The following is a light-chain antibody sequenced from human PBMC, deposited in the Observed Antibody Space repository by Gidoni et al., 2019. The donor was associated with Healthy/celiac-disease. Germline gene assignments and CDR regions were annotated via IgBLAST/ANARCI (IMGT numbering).Light chain of an antibody. J-gene: IGLJ3*02. Sequence: QSALTQPASVSGSPGRSITIACTGTSSDVGSYNLVSWSQQHPGKATKLMIYEVSKRPSGVSNRFSGSKSGNTASLTISGLQAEDEADYYCCSYAGSSSWVFGGGTKLTVL. CDR1: SSDVGSYNL. V-gene: IGLV2-23*02. CDR2: EVS. CDR3: CSYAGSSSWV.